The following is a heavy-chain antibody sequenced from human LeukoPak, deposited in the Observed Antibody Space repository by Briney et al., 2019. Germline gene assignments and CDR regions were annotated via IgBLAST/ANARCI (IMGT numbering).Heavy chain of an antibody. CDR3: ARGPARYYDILTGSPHLDY. J-gene: IGHJ4*02. D-gene: IGHD3-9*01. CDR2: IIPIFGTA. CDR1: GGTFSSYA. V-gene: IGHV1-69*13. Sequence: SVKVSCKASGGTFSSYAISWVRQAPGQGLEWVGGIIPIFGTANYAQKFQGRVTITADESTSTAYMELSSLRSEDTAVYYCARGPARYYDILTGSPHLDYWGQGTLVTVSS.